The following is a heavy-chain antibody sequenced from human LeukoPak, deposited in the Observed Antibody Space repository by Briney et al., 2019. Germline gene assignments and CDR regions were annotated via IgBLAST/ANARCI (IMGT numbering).Heavy chain of an antibody. D-gene: IGHD2-21*02. CDR3: AMHIVVVTAPFDY. V-gene: IGHV4-34*01. Sequence: SETLSLTCAVYGGSFSGYYWSWIRQPPGKGLEWIGEINHSGSTNYNPSLKSRVTISVDTSKNQFSLKLSSVTAADTAVYYCAMHIVVVTAPFDYWGQGTLVTVSS. J-gene: IGHJ4*02. CDR2: INHSGST. CDR1: GGSFSGYY.